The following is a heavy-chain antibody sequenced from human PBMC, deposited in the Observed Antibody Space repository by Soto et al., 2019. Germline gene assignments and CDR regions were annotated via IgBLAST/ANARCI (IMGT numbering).Heavy chain of an antibody. Sequence: QTGGSLRLSCAASGFTFSSNWMSWVRQAPGKGLEWVANIKQDGSEKYYVDSVKGRFTISRDNAKNSLYLQMNSLRAEDTAVYYCAGGKYYYDSSAYCAFDIWGQGTMVTVSS. V-gene: IGHV3-7*01. CDR1: GFTFSSNW. J-gene: IGHJ3*02. CDR2: IKQDGSEK. D-gene: IGHD3-22*01. CDR3: AGGKYYYDSSAYCAFDI.